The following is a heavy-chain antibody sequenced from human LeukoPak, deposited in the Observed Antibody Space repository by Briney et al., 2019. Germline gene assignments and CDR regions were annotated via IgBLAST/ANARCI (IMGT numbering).Heavy chain of an antibody. CDR1: GYTFPSYG. Sequence: ASVKVSCKASGYTFPSYGFSWVRQAPGHALEWMGWISAYNCNTNYAQQPQGRVTMTKDTSTSTAYMELRSLRSDDTAVYYCARDEGVRYFDWLLSLDYWGQGTLVTVSS. V-gene: IGHV1-18*01. CDR3: ARDEGVRYFDWLLSLDY. D-gene: IGHD3-9*01. CDR2: ISAYNCNT. J-gene: IGHJ4*02.